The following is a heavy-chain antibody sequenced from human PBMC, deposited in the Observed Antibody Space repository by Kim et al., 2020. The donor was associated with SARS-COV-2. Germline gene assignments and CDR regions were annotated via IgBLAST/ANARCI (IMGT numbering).Heavy chain of an antibody. Sequence: YNPTLKSRVATSIDPSKNKLSLTLTSVTTADTAVYYCARHYASGTYPLDYWGQGTLVTVSS. J-gene: IGHJ4*02. D-gene: IGHD3-10*01. CDR3: ARHYASGTYPLDY. V-gene: IGHV4-59*08.